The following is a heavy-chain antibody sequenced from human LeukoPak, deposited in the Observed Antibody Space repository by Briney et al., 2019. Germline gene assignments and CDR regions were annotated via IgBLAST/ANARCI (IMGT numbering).Heavy chain of an antibody. J-gene: IGHJ4*02. CDR3: TTGITMVRGVICD. V-gene: IGHV1-2*02. CDR2: SNPNSGGT. D-gene: IGHD3-10*01. CDR1: GYTFTGYY. Sequence: ASVKVSCKASGYTFTGYYMHWVRQAPGQGLEWMGWSNPNSGGTNNAQKFQGRVTMTRDTSIRTAYMELSRLTSDDTAVYYCTTGITMVRGVICDWGQGTLVTVSS.